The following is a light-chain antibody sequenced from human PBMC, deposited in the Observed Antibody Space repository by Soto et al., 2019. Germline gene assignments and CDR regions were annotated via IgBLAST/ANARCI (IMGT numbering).Light chain of an antibody. CDR2: DAS. CDR3: QQYATSPLT. Sequence: EIVLTQSPGTLSLSPGERATLSCRASQSVSNNYFAWFQQKPGQAPRLLIYDASNRATVIPDRFSGSGSGTDFTLTISRLEPEDFAVYYCQQYATSPLTFGGGTNVEIK. V-gene: IGKV3-20*01. J-gene: IGKJ4*01. CDR1: QSVSNNY.